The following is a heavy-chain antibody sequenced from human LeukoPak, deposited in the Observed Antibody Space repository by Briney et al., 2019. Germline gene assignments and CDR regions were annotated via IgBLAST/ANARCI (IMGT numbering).Heavy chain of an antibody. J-gene: IGHJ4*02. V-gene: IGHV3-21*01. CDR3: ARGGNWNDGYFDY. D-gene: IGHD1-1*01. CDR1: GFTFSSYS. CDR2: ISSSSSYI. Sequence: GGSLRLSCAASGFTFSSYSMNWGRQAPGKGLEWVSSISSSSSYIYYADSVKGRFTISSDNAKNSLYLQMNSLRAEDTAVYYCARGGNWNDGYFDYWGQGTLVTVSS.